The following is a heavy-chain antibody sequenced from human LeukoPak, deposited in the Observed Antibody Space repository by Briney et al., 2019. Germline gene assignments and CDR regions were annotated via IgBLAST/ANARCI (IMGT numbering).Heavy chain of an antibody. Sequence: SETLSLTCTVSGGSISSYYWSWIRQPPGKGLEWIGYIYYSGSTNYNPSLKSRVTISVDTSKNQFSLKLSSVTAADTAVYYYAGTYTYYYYYYMDVWGKGTTVTISS. V-gene: IGHV4-59*01. CDR1: GGSISSYY. J-gene: IGHJ6*03. CDR2: IYYSGST. D-gene: IGHD2-2*02. CDR3: AGTYTYYYYYYMDV.